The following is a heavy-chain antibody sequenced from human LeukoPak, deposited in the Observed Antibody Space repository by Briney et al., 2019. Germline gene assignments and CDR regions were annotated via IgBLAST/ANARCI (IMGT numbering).Heavy chain of an antibody. D-gene: IGHD3/OR15-3a*01. CDR1: GFTFSSYS. J-gene: IGHJ5*02. V-gene: IGHV3-21*01. CDR3: ASEPRTNWFDP. CDR2: ISSSSYI. Sequence: TGGSLRLSCAASGFTFSSYSMSWVRQAPGKGLEWVSSISSSSYIYYADSVKGRFTISRDNAKNSLYLQMNSLRAEDTAVYYCASEPRTNWFDPWGQGTLVTVSS.